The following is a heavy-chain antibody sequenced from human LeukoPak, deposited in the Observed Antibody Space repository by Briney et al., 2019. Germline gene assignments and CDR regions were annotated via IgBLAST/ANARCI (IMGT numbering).Heavy chain of an antibody. V-gene: IGHV3-23*01. J-gene: IGHJ4*02. D-gene: IGHD6-6*01. CDR2: ISGSGGST. Sequence: GGSLRLSCAASGFTFSSYAMSWVRQAPGKGLEWVSAISGSGGSTYYADSVKGRFTISRDNSKNTLYLQMNSLRAEDTAVYYCAKADSSSGRPSDCDYWGQGTLVTVSS. CDR3: AKADSSSGRPSDCDY. CDR1: GFTFSSYA.